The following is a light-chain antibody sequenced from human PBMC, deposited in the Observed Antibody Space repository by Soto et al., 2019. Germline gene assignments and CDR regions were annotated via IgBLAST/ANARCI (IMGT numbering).Light chain of an antibody. CDR3: SSYTSSSTPLYV. J-gene: IGLJ1*01. CDR1: SSDVGGYNY. Sequence: QSVLTQPASVSGSPGQSITISCTGTSSDVGGYNYVSWYQQHPGKAPKLMIYDVSNRPSGVSNRFSGSKSGNTASLTIPGLQAEDEADYYCSSYTSSSTPLYVFGTGTKVTV. CDR2: DVS. V-gene: IGLV2-14*01.